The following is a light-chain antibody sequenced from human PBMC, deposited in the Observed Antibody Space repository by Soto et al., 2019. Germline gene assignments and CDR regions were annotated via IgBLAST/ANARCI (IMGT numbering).Light chain of an antibody. CDR2: DAS. V-gene: IGKV1-5*01. J-gene: IGKJ3*01. CDR3: QQYNSYSGGFT. Sequence: DIQMTQSPSTLSASVGDTVTITCRASQSISSWLAWYQQKPGKAPKLLIYDASSLESGVPSRFSGSGSGTEFTLTISSLQPDDFATYYCQQYNSYSGGFTFGPGTKVDIK. CDR1: QSISSW.